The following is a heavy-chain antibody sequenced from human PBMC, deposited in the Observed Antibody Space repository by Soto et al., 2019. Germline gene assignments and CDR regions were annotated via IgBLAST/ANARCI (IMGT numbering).Heavy chain of an antibody. D-gene: IGHD2-8*01. CDR2: FDPEDGET. J-gene: IGHJ6*02. Sequence: ASVKVSCKVSGYTLTELSMHWVRQAPGNGLEWMGGFDPEDGETIYAQKFQGRVTITEDTSTDTAYMELSSLRSEDTAVYYCATSEVTKYYGMAVWGQGTTVTVSS. V-gene: IGHV1-24*01. CDR3: ATSEVTKYYGMAV. CDR1: GYTLTELS.